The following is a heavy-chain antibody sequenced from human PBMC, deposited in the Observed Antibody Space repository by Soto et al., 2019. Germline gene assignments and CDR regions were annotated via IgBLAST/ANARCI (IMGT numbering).Heavy chain of an antibody. CDR2: IYNTGST. V-gene: IGHV4-59*02. Sequence: PSETLSLTCTVSGDSVSTYWWSWIRQPPGKGLEWIAYIYNTGSTNYNPSLKSRVTISLDASKNQFSLKLGSVTAADTAVYYCARGPGASGTYHYYFDYWGPGTLVTV. J-gene: IGHJ4*02. CDR3: ARGPGASGTYHYYFDY. CDR1: GDSVSTYW. D-gene: IGHD3-10*01.